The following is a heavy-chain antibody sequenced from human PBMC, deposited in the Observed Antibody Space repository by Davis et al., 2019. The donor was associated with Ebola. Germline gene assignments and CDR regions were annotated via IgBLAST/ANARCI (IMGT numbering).Heavy chain of an antibody. V-gene: IGHV3-48*03. J-gene: IGHJ4*02. CDR3: AVLPYSGIYG. CDR2: ISPSGNTM. Sequence: GGSLRLSCAASGFTFSTYEMNWVRQAPGKGLEWVSYISPSGNTMYYADSVKGRFTISRDNVKNSLYLQMNSLRAEDTAVYYCAVLPYSGIYGWGQGTPVTVPP. CDR1: GFTFSTYE. D-gene: IGHD1-26*01.